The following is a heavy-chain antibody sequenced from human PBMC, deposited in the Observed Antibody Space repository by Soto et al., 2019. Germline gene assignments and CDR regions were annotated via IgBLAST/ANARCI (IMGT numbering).Heavy chain of an antibody. CDR1: GFTFSSYA. CDR2: ISGSGGST. V-gene: IGHV3-23*01. J-gene: IGHJ4*02. Sequence: EVQLLESGGGLVQPGGSLRLSCAASGFTFSSYAMSWVRQAPGKGLEWVSAISGSGGSTYYADSVKGRFTISRDNSKNALYLQMNSLSAEDTAVYYCAKDLSSGRYRYFDYWGQGTLVTVSS. D-gene: IGHD6-6*01. CDR3: AKDLSSGRYRYFDY.